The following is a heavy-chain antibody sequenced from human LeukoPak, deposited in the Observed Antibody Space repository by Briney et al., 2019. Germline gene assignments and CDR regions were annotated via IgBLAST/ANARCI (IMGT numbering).Heavy chain of an antibody. CDR2: INPSGGST. CDR1: GYTFTSYY. J-gene: IGHJ3*02. D-gene: IGHD3-3*01. Sequence: ASVKVSCKASGYTFTSYYMHWVRQAPGQGLEWMGIINPSGGSTSYAQKFQGRVTMTRDTSTSTVYMELSSLRSEDTAVYYCARDRITIFGVAQNAFDIWGQGPMVTVSS. CDR3: ARDRITIFGVAQNAFDI. V-gene: IGHV1-46*01.